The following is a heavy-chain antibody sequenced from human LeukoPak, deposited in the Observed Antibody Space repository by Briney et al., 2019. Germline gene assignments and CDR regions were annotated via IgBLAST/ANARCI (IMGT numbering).Heavy chain of an antibody. D-gene: IGHD2-21*02. Sequence: GGSLRLSCAASGFTFSSYEMNWVRQAPGKGLEWVSYITSGGSVKYYAPSVKGRFTISRDNAENSLYLQMDSLRAEDTAVYYCAREEADCGGDCSVYWGQGTLVTVSS. CDR2: ITSGGSVK. CDR1: GFTFSSYE. V-gene: IGHV3-48*03. CDR3: AREEADCGGDCSVY. J-gene: IGHJ4*02.